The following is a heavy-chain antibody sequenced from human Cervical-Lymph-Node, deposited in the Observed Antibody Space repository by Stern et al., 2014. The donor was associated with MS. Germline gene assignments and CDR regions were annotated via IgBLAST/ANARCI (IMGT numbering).Heavy chain of an antibody. CDR1: GYIYSYYY. D-gene: IGHD2/OR15-2a*01. CDR2: ADPNDGQS. Sequence: EVKLVESGTEVKKPGATVKISCKSSGYIYSYYYVHWVKQAPGKGLEWKGLADPNDGQSLHADPFQDKVKITADTSIETSYMELTNLRSEDTAIYFCASKAFQSWGQGTLVTVSS. J-gene: IGHJ5*02. CDR3: ASKAFQS. V-gene: IGHV1-69-2*01.